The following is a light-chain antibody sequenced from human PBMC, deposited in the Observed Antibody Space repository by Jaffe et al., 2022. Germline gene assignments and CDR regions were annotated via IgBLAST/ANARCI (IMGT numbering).Light chain of an antibody. CDR1: QSVSSSY. J-gene: IGKJ2*02. V-gene: IGKV3-20*01. CDR2: GAS. CDR3: QQYGSSRCT. Sequence: EIVLTQSPGTLSLSPGERATLSCRASQSVSSSYLAWYQQKPGQAPRLLIYGASSRATGIPDRFSGSGSGTDFTLTISRLEPEDFAVYYCQQYGSSRCTFGQGTKLEIK.